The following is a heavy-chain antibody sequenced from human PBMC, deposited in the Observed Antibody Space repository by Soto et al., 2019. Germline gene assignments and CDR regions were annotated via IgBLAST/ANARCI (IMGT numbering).Heavy chain of an antibody. D-gene: IGHD2-15*01. CDR1: GGSFSGYY. Sequence: PSETLSLTCAVYGGSFSGYYWSWIRQPPGKGLEWIGEINHSGSTNYNPSLKSRVTISVDTSKNQFSLKLSSVTAADTAVYYCARALPYCSGGSCLRHWFDPWGQGTLVTVSS. CDR2: INHSGST. V-gene: IGHV4-34*01. CDR3: ARALPYCSGGSCLRHWFDP. J-gene: IGHJ5*02.